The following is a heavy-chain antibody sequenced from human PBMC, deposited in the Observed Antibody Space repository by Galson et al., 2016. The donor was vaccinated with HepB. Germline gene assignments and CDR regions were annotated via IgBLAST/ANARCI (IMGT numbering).Heavy chain of an antibody. V-gene: IGHV4-31*03. J-gene: IGHJ4*02. CDR3: ARGVDYYGSKRLIDY. D-gene: IGHD3-10*01. CDR1: GGSISSGGYY. Sequence: LSLTCTVSGGSISSGGYYWTWVRQHPGKGLEWIGYIYYSGSTSYNPSLKSRLRISVDASKNLFSLKLSSVTAADTAMYYCARGVDYYGSKRLIDYWGRGTLVIVSS. CDR2: IYYSGST.